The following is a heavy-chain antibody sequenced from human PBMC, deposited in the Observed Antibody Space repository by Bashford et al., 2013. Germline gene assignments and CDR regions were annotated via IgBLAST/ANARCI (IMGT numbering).Heavy chain of an antibody. CDR2: VNPNSGGT. J-gene: IGHJ6*02. D-gene: IGHD4-23*01. CDR3: ARDADRYGGNLYYYSGIDI. Sequence: VASVKVSCKASGYAFSAFYIHWVRQAPGQGLEWMGRVNPNSGGTNYAPKFQGRVTITADESTNTAFMELSSLRSDDTAVYYCARDADRYGGNLYYYSGIDIWGQGTTVTVSS. CDR1: GYAFSAFY. V-gene: IGHV1-2*02.